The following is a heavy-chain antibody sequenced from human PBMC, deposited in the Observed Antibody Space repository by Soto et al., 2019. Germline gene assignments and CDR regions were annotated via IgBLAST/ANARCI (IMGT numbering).Heavy chain of an antibody. CDR1: GFTFSSYA. V-gene: IGHV3-23*01. D-gene: IGHD3-3*01. Sequence: PGGSLRLSCAASGFTFSSYAMSWVRQAPGKGLEWVSAISGSGDRTSYADPVKGRFTISRDTSENMLYLQMNSLRLEDTAIYYCAKLRYYDFWSGENWFDPWGQGTLVTVSS. J-gene: IGHJ5*02. CDR3: AKLRYYDFWSGENWFDP. CDR2: ISGSGDRT.